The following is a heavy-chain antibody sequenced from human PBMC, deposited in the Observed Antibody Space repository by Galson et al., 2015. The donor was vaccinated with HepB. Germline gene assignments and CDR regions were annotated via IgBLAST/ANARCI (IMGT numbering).Heavy chain of an antibody. CDR1: GYSFTSYW. V-gene: IGHV5-51*01. Sequence: QSGAEVKKPGESLKISCKGSGYSFTSYWIGWVRQMPGKGLEWMGIIYPGDSDTRYSPSFQGQVTISADKSISTAYLQWSSLKASDTAMYYCARLGGKCSSTSCYGGYFQHWGQGTLVTVSS. J-gene: IGHJ1*01. CDR2: IYPGDSDT. D-gene: IGHD2-2*01. CDR3: ARLGGKCSSTSCYGGYFQH.